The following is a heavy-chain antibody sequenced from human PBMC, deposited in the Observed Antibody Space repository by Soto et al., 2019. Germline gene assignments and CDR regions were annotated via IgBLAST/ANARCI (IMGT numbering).Heavy chain of an antibody. V-gene: IGHV4-30-4*01. CDR3: DRVAGVAYCGGDCYHFDY. CDR2: ISYRVDT. Sequence: QVQLQESGPGLVKPSQTLSLTCTVSGDSFSSDDYYWSWIRQPPGKGLEWIGYISYRVDTYYSPSLKSRVTMSIDTSKNQFSLNVSSVTAADTAVYYCDRVAGVAYCGGDCYHFDYWGQGTLVTVSS. D-gene: IGHD2-21*02. J-gene: IGHJ4*02. CDR1: GDSFSSDDYY.